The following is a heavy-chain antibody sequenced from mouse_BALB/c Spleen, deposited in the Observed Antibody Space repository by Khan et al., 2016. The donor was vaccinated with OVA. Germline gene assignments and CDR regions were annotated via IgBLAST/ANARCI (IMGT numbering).Heavy chain of an antibody. V-gene: IGHV1-69*01. J-gene: IGHJ3*01. CDR2: IDTSDSYT. Sequence: QVQLQQPGAELVMPGASVKMSCKASGYTFTDYWIHWVNQRPGQGLEWIGAIDTSDSYTSYNQKFKGKATLTVDESSSPAYMQLSSLTSEDSAVYYCALKYPFAYWGQGTLVTVSA. CDR3: ALKYPFAY. CDR1: GYTFTDYW.